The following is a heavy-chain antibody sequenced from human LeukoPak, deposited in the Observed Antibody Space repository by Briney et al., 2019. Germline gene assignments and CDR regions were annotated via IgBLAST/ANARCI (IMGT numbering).Heavy chain of an antibody. D-gene: IGHD5-24*01. CDR3: ARRWLQGRDYCGLDV. J-gene: IGHJ6*02. Sequence: HPGGSLRLSCAASGFTFSSYAMSWVRQAPGKGLEWVTAISGSGGSTYYADSVKGRFTISRDNSKNTLYLQMNSLRADDTAVYYCARRWLQGRDYCGLDVWGQGTTVTVSS. CDR2: ISGSGGST. V-gene: IGHV3-23*01. CDR1: GFTFSSYA.